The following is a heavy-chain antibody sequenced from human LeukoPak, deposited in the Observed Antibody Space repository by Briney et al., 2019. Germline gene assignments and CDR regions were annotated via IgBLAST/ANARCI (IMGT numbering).Heavy chain of an antibody. CDR1: GFTFSSYS. D-gene: IGHD3-9*01. V-gene: IGHV3-21*01. J-gene: IGHJ6*02. CDR2: ISSSSSYI. CDR3: ARAGILTSYSMDV. Sequence: GGSLRLSCAASGFTFSSYSMNWVRQAPGKGLEWVSSISSSSSYIYYADSVKGRFTISRDNAKNSLYLQMNSLRAEDTAVYCCARAGILTSYSMDVWGQGTTVTVSS.